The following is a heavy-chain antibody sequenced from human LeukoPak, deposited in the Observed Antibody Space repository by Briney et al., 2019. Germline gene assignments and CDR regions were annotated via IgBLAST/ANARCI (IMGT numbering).Heavy chain of an antibody. CDR3: ARGYSGSYELGY. D-gene: IGHD1-26*01. J-gene: IGHJ4*02. V-gene: IGHV4-39*07. CDR2: IYYSGST. Sequence: SETLSLTCTVSGGSISSSSYYWGWIRQPPGKGLEWIGSIYYSGSTNYNPSLKSRVTISVDTSKNQFSLKLSSVTAADTAVYYCARGYSGSYELGYWGQGTLVTVSS. CDR1: GGSISSSSYY.